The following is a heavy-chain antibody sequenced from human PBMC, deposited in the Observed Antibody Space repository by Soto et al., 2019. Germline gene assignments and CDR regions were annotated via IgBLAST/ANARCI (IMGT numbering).Heavy chain of an antibody. CDR2: IYYRGST. CDR1: GGSVSSGGYY. Sequence: QVQLQESGPGLVKPSETLSLTCSVSGGSVSSGGYYWSWIRQPPGKGLEWIGCIYYRGSTDYNPSLTSRVTMSLDKSKNQFSLKLNSVTAADTAVYFCARAGSYRYFDYWGQGTLVTVSS. D-gene: IGHD3-10*01. V-gene: IGHV4-61*08. J-gene: IGHJ4*02. CDR3: ARAGSYRYFDY.